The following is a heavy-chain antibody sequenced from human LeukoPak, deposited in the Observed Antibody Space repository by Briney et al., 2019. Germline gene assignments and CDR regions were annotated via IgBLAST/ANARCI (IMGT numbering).Heavy chain of an antibody. Sequence: GASVKVSCKASGYTFTGYYMHWVRQAPGQGLEWMGIINPSGGSTSYAQKFQGRVTMTRDTSTSTVYMELSSLRSEDTAVYYCASRSGSYLNAFDIWGQGTMDTVSS. V-gene: IGHV1-46*01. CDR1: GYTFTGYY. CDR3: ASRSGSYLNAFDI. J-gene: IGHJ3*02. D-gene: IGHD1-26*01. CDR2: INPSGGST.